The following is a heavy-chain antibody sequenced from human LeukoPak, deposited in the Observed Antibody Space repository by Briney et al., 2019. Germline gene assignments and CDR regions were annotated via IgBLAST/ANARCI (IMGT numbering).Heavy chain of an antibody. J-gene: IGHJ6*03. V-gene: IGHV3-21*01. CDR1: GFTFSSYS. Sequence: GGSLRLSCAASGFTFSSYSMNWVRQAPEKGLEWVSSISSSSSYIYYADSVKGRFTISRDNAKNSLYLQMNSLRAEDTAVYYCARDRSYGDYSDYCMHVWGKGTTVTVSS. D-gene: IGHD4-17*01. CDR3: ARDRSYGDYSDYCMHV. CDR2: ISSSSSYI.